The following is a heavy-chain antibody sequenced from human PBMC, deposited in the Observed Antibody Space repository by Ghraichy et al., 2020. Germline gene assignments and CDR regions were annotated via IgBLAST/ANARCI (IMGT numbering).Heavy chain of an antibody. CDR2: ISYDGSNK. CDR1: GFTFSSYG. D-gene: IGHD3-10*01. V-gene: IGHV3-30*18. CDR3: AKDGPGSYYTVYYYYYGMDV. J-gene: IGHJ6*02. Sequence: SLRLSCAASGFTFSSYGMHWVRQAPGKGLEWVAVISYDGSNKYYADSVKGRFTISRDNSKNTLYLQMNSLRAEDTAVYYCAKDGPGSYYTVYYYYYGMDVWGQGTTVTVSS.